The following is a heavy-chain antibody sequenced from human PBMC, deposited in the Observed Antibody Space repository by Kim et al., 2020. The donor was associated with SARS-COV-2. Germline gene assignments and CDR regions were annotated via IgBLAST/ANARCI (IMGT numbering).Heavy chain of an antibody. CDR3: ARDALGDYYGMDV. Sequence: YAASGKGRFTISRDNAKNSLYLQMNSLRAEDTAVYYCARDALGDYYGMDVWGQGTTVTVSS. V-gene: IGHV3-21*01. J-gene: IGHJ6*02. D-gene: IGHD3-16*01.